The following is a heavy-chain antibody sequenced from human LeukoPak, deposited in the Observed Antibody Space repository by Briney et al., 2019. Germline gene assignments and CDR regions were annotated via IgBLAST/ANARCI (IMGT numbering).Heavy chain of an antibody. CDR1: GYTFTSYG. D-gene: IGHD3-10*01. Sequence: ASVKVSCKASGYTFTSYGISWVRQAPGQGLEWMGWISAYNGNTNYAQKLQGRVTMTTDTSTSTAYMELRSLRSDDTAVYYCARDRISLGSGSYWDYWGQGTLVTVSS. V-gene: IGHV1-18*01. CDR2: ISAYNGNT. CDR3: ARDRISLGSGSYWDY. J-gene: IGHJ4*02.